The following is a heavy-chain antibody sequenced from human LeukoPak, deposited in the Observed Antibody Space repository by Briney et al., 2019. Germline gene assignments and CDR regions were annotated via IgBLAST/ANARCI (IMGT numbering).Heavy chain of an antibody. CDR2: IRYDGGNK. Sequence: GGSLRLSCAASGFTFSNYGMHWVRQAPGKGLEWVAFIRYDGGNKSYADSVKGRFTISRDNSKNTLYLQMNSLRAEDTAVYYCARDSYGSGSYYAYFDYWGQGTLVTVSS. D-gene: IGHD3-10*01. J-gene: IGHJ4*02. CDR1: GFTFSNYG. V-gene: IGHV3-30*02. CDR3: ARDSYGSGSYYAYFDY.